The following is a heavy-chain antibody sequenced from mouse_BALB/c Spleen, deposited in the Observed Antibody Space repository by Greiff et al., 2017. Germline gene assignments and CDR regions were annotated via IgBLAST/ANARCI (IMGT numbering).Heavy chain of an antibody. CDR2: ISSGSSTI. Sequence: EVQRVESGGGLVQPGGSRKLSCAASGFTFSSFGMHWVRQAPEKGLEWVAYISSGSSTIYYADTVKGRFTISRDNPKNTLFLQMTSLRSEDTAMYYCARWDYDNFDYWGQGTTLTVSS. CDR3: ARWDYDNFDY. D-gene: IGHD2-4*01. V-gene: IGHV5-17*02. J-gene: IGHJ2*01. CDR1: GFTFSSFG.